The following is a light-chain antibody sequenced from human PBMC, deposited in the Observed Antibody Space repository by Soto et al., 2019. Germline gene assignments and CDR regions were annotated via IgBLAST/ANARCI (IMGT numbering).Light chain of an antibody. J-gene: IGKJ1*01. V-gene: IGKV3D-11*01. CDR1: QAVNTR. CDR3: QQYNTYSA. Sequence: EIVLTQSPATLSSFPGDRVTLSCRASQAVNTRLAWYQHKPGQAPRLLIYLASNRAAGVPARFSGSGSGTDFTLTISNVEPEDFATYYCQQYNTYSAFGQGTKVEIK. CDR2: LAS.